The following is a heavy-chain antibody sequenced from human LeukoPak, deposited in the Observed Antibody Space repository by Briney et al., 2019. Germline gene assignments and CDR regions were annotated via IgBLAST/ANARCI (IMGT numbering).Heavy chain of an antibody. Sequence: SVKVSCKASGGTFSSYAISWVRQAPGQGLEWMGGIIPTFGTANYAQKFQGRVTITADESTSTAYMELSSLRSEDTAVYYCARNAVPDRPFSGMDVWGKGTTVTVSS. CDR1: GGTFSSYA. CDR3: ARNAVPDRPFSGMDV. D-gene: IGHD2-2*01. CDR2: IIPTFGTA. J-gene: IGHJ6*04. V-gene: IGHV1-69*01.